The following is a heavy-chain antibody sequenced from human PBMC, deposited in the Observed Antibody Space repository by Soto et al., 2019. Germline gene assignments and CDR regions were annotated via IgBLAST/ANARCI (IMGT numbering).Heavy chain of an antibody. CDR1: GGSISSSSYY. Sequence: QLQLQESGPGLVKPSETLSLTCTVSGGSISSSSYYWGWIRQPPGKGLEWIGSIYYSGSTYYNPSLKSRVTISVDTSKNQLSLKLSSVTAADTDVYYCARRHGSAHRGPRGAFDIWGQWTMVTVSS. J-gene: IGHJ3*02. D-gene: IGHD6-25*01. CDR2: IYYSGST. CDR3: ARRHGSAHRGPRGAFDI. V-gene: IGHV4-39*01.